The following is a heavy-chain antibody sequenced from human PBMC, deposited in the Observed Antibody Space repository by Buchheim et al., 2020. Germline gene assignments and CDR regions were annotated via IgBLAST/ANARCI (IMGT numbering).Heavy chain of an antibody. V-gene: IGHV3-21*01. D-gene: IGHD3-9*01. CDR2: ISSSSSYI. CDR1: GFTFSSYS. Sequence: EVQLVESGGGLVKPGGSLRLSCAASGFTFSSYSMNWVRQAPGKGLEWVSSISSSSSYIYYADSVKGRFTISRDNAKNSLYLQMNSLRAEDTAVYYCARDLGLGGRYFDWALDSYYYYYGMDVWGQGTT. CDR3: ARDLGLGGRYFDWALDSYYYYYGMDV. J-gene: IGHJ6*02.